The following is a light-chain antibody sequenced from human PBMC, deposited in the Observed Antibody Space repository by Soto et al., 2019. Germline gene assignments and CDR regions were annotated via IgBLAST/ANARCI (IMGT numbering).Light chain of an antibody. V-gene: IGKV1-5*01. Sequence: DIQMPQTHSTLSASVGDRVTITCRASQNINSWLAWYQQKPGQPPKLLIYSASNLESGVPSRFSGTGSGTEFTLSISGLQPDDFATYYCQQYNDYPWTFGQAAKVDI. CDR2: SAS. CDR1: QNINSW. J-gene: IGKJ1*01. CDR3: QQYNDYPWT.